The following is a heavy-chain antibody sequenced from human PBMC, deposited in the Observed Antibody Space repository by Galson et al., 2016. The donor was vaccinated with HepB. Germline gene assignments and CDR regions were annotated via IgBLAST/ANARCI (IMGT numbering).Heavy chain of an antibody. CDR2: ISTYNGNT. J-gene: IGHJ6*02. Sequence: SVKVSCKASGYTFSNYGITWVRQAPGQGLEWLGWISTYNGNTDYAQKFQGRVIMTTDTSTTSAYMELRSLRSDDTAVYYCARNEYSSSLAYYYGMDVWGQGTTVIVSS. D-gene: IGHD6-6*01. CDR3: ARNEYSSSLAYYYGMDV. V-gene: IGHV1-18*01. CDR1: GYTFSNYG.